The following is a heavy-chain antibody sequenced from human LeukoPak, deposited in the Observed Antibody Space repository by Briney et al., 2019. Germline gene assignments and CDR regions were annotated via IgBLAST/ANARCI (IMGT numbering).Heavy chain of an antibody. V-gene: IGHV4-59*01. Sequence: SETLSLTCTVSGGSISSYYWSWIRQPPGKGREWIGYIYYSGSTNYNPSLKSRVTISVDTSKNQFSLKLSSVAAADTAVYYCARVTYDFWSGYYKFYYYYMDVWGKGTTVTVSS. D-gene: IGHD3-3*01. J-gene: IGHJ6*03. CDR3: ARVTYDFWSGYYKFYYYYMDV. CDR2: IYYSGST. CDR1: GGSISSYY.